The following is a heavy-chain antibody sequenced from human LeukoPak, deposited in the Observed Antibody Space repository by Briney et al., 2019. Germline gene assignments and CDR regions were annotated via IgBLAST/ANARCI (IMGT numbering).Heavy chain of an antibody. CDR3: ARDLYPLSSGYYLAFDI. CDR2: ISSSSSYI. CDR1: GFTFSSYS. V-gene: IGHV3-21*01. J-gene: IGHJ3*02. Sequence: GGSLRLSCAASGFTFSSYSMNWVRQAPGKGLEWVSSISSSSSYIYYADSVKGRFTISRDNAKNSLYLQMNSLRAEDTAVYYCARDLYPLSSGYYLAFDIWGQGTMVTVSS. D-gene: IGHD3-22*01.